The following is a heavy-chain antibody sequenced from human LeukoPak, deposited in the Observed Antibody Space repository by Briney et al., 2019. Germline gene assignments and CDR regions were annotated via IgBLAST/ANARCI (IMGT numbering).Heavy chain of an antibody. D-gene: IGHD1-7*01. CDR1: GGSISSSSYY. V-gene: IGHV4-39*01. CDR2: IYYSGST. J-gene: IGHJ3*02. Sequence: TSETLSLTCTVSGGSISSSSYYWGWIRQPRGKGLEWIGRIYYSGSTYYNPSPKTRFPLSVDTSNNQFSLKLSSVTAADTAVYYCARHQTTLGAFDIWGQGTMVTVSS. CDR3: ARHQTTLGAFDI.